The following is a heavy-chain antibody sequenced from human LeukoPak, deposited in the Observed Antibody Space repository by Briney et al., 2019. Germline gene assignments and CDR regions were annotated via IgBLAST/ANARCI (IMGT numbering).Heavy chain of an antibody. CDR2: ISWNSGSI. CDR3: AKGRGSYSSSQPYYYYGMDV. Sequence: GRSLRLSCAASGFTFDDYAMHWVRQAPGKGLEWVSGISWNSGSIGYADSVKGRFTISRDNAKNSLYLQMNSLRAEGTALYYCAKGRGSYSSSQPYYYYGMDVWGQGTTVTVSS. CDR1: GFTFDDYA. D-gene: IGHD6-13*01. J-gene: IGHJ6*02. V-gene: IGHV3-9*01.